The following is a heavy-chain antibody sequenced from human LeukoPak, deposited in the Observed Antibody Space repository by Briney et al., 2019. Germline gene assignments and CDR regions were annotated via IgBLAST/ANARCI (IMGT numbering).Heavy chain of an antibody. V-gene: IGHV4-38-2*01. CDR2: VYHSGKT. CDR3: ASQSPAHDY. Sequence: TSETLSLTCAVSGYSISSGYYWGWIRQPPGKGLEWIGSVYHSGKTSYNPSLKSRLTISVDTSKNHFSLRLRSVTAADTALYYCASQSPAHDYRGQGTLVTVSS. CDR1: GYSISSGYY. D-gene: IGHD2-2*01. J-gene: IGHJ4*02.